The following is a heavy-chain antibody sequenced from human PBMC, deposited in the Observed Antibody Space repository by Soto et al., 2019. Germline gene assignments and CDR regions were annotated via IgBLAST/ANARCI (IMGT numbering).Heavy chain of an antibody. CDR2: ISSGGGNT. Sequence: EVQLLESGGGLVQPGGSLRLSCAASRFTFSSYAMSWVRQAPGKGLEWVSAISSGGGNTYYADSVKGRFTISRDNSKNTLYLQMNSLRAEDTAVYYCAKEKAAPGGAFDIWGQGTMVTVSS. J-gene: IGHJ3*02. D-gene: IGHD6-13*01. V-gene: IGHV3-23*01. CDR1: RFTFSSYA. CDR3: AKEKAAPGGAFDI.